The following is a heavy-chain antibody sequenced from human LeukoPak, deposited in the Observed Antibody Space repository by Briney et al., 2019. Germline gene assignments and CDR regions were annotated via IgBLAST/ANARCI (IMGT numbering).Heavy chain of an antibody. CDR2: ISSSSSYI. Sequence: GGSLRLSCAASGFTFSSYSMNWVREAPGGGLEWVSSISSSSSYIYYADSVKGRFTISRDNAKNSLYLQMNSLRAEDTAVSYCARGNYYDSSGYYGDYFDYWGQGTLVTVSS. CDR3: ARGNYYDSSGYYGDYFDY. CDR1: GFTFSSYS. V-gene: IGHV3-21*01. J-gene: IGHJ4*02. D-gene: IGHD3-22*01.